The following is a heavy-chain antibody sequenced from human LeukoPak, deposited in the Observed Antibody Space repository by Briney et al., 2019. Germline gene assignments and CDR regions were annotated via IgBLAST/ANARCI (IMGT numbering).Heavy chain of an antibody. Sequence: GGSLRLSCAVSGLPFGSYGMTWVRQAPGKGLEWVAGITGNGVYTYYADSVKGRFTISRDNSKSTLSLQMNRLRVEDTAVYYCAKSYCGGDCGWGPGTLVTVSS. CDR1: GLPFGSYG. CDR3: AKSYCGGDCG. J-gene: IGHJ4*02. V-gene: IGHV3-23*01. CDR2: ITGNGVYT. D-gene: IGHD2-21*02.